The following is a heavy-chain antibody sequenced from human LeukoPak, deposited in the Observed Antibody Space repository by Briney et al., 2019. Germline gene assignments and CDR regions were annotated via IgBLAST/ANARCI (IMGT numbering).Heavy chain of an antibody. CDR3: ASEIVAHNFYCMDV. V-gene: IGHV1-69*06. J-gene: IGHJ6*04. CDR2: IIPIFGTA. CDR1: GGTFSSYA. D-gene: IGHD5-12*01. Sequence: EASVKVSCKASGGTFSSYAISWVRRAPGQGLEWMGGIIPIFGTANYAQKFQGRVTITADKSTSTAYMELSSLRSEDTAVYYCASEIVAHNFYCMDVWGKGTTVTVSS.